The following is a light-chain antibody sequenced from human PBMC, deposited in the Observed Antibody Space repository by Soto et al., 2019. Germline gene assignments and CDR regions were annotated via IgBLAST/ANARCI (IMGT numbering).Light chain of an antibody. CDR3: QQYLHVLT. J-gene: IGKJ4*01. V-gene: IGKV1-33*01. CDR2: DAS. Sequence: DIQMTQSPSSLSASVGDRITITCQASQDIRNHLNWYQQKPGKAPKILIYDASNLEAGVPSRFGGCGSGPDFTFSISTRQPDDIATYYCQQYLHVLTFGGGTKVEIK. CDR1: QDIRNH.